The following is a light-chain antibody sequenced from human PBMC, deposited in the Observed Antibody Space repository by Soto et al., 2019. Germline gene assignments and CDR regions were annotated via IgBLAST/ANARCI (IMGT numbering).Light chain of an antibody. CDR2: PAT. CDR1: QSISSN. Sequence: EIVLTQSPCTLSLSPPERSTLSCRASQSISSNLARYPHKPGQAPRLLLYPATHKATGISARFSGSGSGTEFTLTISSLQSEDFSVYYCQQYNNWLGTFGQGTKVDIK. CDR3: QQYNNWLGT. J-gene: IGKJ1*01. V-gene: IGKV3-15*01.